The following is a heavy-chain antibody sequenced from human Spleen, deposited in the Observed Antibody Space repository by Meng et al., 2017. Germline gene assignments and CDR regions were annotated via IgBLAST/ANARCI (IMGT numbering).Heavy chain of an antibody. CDR3: ARSSSSWTFDY. V-gene: IGHV4-38-2*01. D-gene: IGHD6-13*01. CDR1: GYSISSGYY. J-gene: IGHJ4*02. Sequence: GSLRLSCAVSGYSISSGYYWGWIRQPPGKGLEWIGSIYHSGSTYYNPSLKSRVTISVDTSRNQFSLKLSSVTAADTAVYYCARSSSSWTFDYWGQGTLVTVYS. CDR2: IYHSGST.